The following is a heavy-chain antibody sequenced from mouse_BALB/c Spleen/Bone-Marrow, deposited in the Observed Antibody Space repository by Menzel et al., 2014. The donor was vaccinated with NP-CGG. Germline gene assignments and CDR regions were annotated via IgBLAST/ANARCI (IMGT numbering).Heavy chain of an antibody. CDR1: GYAFSRSW. CDR2: IYPGDDDT. V-gene: IGHV1-80*01. Sequence: VQLQQSGAELVRPGSSVKISCKASGYAFSRSWMNWVKQRPGQGLEWFGQIYPGDDDTNYSGKFKGRATLTADKSSGTAYMQLSSLTSEDSAVYFCAGSTPLAYWGQGTLVTVSA. J-gene: IGHJ3*01. CDR3: AGSTPLAY. D-gene: IGHD1-1*01.